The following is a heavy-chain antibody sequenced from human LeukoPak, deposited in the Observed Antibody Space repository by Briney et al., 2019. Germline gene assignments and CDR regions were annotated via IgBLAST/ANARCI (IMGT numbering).Heavy chain of an antibody. CDR1: GYTFTRYG. CDR2: ISANNGNT. V-gene: IGHV1-18*01. Sequence: ASVKVSCKASGYTFTRYGIIWVRQAPGQRREWMGWISANNGNTNYAQKLQGRVTMTTDTSTSTAYMELRSLRSDDTAVYYCARGDSGYDFAPFDYWGQGTLVTVSS. J-gene: IGHJ4*02. CDR3: ARGDSGYDFAPFDY. D-gene: IGHD5-12*01.